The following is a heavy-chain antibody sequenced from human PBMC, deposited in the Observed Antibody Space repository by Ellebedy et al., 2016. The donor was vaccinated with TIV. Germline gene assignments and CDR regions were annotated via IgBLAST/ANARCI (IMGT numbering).Heavy chain of an antibody. CDR2: ISRSGANI. CDR1: GFTLSDYY. Sequence: GESLKISCAGSGFTLSDYYMSWVRQAPGKGLEWVSYISRSGANIYYVDSVKGRFTVARDNAKDSLYLQMNSLRDDDTAVYYCARAREPGYFAYYYYGMDVWGQGTTVTVSS. D-gene: IGHD3-9*01. V-gene: IGHV3-11*01. J-gene: IGHJ6*02. CDR3: ARAREPGYFAYYYYGMDV.